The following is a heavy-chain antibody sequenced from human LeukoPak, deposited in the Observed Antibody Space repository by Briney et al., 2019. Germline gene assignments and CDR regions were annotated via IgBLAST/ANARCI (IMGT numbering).Heavy chain of an antibody. J-gene: IGHJ4*02. CDR1: GFTFSTYA. Sequence: GGSLRLSCSASGFTFSTYAMTWVRQAPGKGLEWVSAISGGGSGTYYVDSVKGRFTISRDNSKNTPYLQMNSLRAEDTAVYYCARSTSVTPTEFDYWGQGTLVTVSS. CDR3: ARSTSVTPTEFDY. CDR2: ISGGGSGT. D-gene: IGHD4-17*01. V-gene: IGHV3-23*01.